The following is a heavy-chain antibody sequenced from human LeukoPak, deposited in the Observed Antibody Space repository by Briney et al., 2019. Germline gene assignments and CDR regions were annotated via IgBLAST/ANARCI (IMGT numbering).Heavy chain of an antibody. CDR2: INPNSGGT. CDR1: GYTFTGYY. D-gene: IGHD3-16*01. CDR3: ARDRGGRYYFDY. Sequence: ASVKVSCKASGYTFTGYYMHWVRQAPGQGLEWMGWINPNSGGTNYAQKFHGRVTMTRDTSISTAYMELSRLRSDDTAVYYCARDRGGRYYFDYCGQGTLVTVSS. J-gene: IGHJ4*02. V-gene: IGHV1-2*02.